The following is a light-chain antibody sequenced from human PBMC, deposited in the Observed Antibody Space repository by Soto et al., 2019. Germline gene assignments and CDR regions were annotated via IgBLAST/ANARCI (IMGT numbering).Light chain of an antibody. CDR3: CSYTSSSTRLYV. J-gene: IGLJ1*01. V-gene: IGLV2-14*01. CDR1: SSDVGGYNY. Sequence: QSALTQPASVSGSPGQSITISCTGTSSDVGGYNYISWYQQHPGKAPKLMIYDVSNRPSGVSNRVSGSKSGNTASLTISRLQAEDEDDYYCCSYTSSSTRLYVFGTGTKVTVL. CDR2: DVS.